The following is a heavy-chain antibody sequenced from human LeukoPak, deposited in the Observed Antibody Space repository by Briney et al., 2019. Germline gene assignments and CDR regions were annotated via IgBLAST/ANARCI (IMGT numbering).Heavy chain of an antibody. CDR1: GFIFSRHW. Sequence: PGGSLRLSCAASGFIFSRHWMHWVRQAPGKGLVWVSRVNEDGSTRSYADFVTGRFRISKDNARNTLFLQLNTLTVEDTAIYYCAREPNFGSGNVDSFDVWSQGTLVTV. J-gene: IGHJ3*01. CDR2: VNEDGSTR. V-gene: IGHV3-74*01. D-gene: IGHD3-10*01. CDR3: AREPNFGSGNVDSFDV.